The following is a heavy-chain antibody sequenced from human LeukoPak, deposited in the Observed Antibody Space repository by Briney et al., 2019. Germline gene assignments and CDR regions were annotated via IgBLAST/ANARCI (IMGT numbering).Heavy chain of an antibody. D-gene: IGHD4-17*01. CDR1: GYSISSVYY. J-gene: IGHJ6*03. CDR2: IYHSGST. V-gene: IGHV4-38-2*02. CDR3: ARVWKNRVTTRGLRYYYCMDV. Sequence: PSETLSLTCTVSGYSISSVYYWGWIRQPPGKGLEWIGSIYHSGSTNYNPSLKSRVTISVDTSKNQFSLKLSSVTAADTAVYYCARVWKNRVTTRGLRYYYCMDVWGKGTTVTVSS.